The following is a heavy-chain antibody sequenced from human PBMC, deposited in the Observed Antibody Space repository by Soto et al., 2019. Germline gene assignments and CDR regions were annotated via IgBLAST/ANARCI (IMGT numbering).Heavy chain of an antibody. CDR1: GDSISGYY. CDR3: ARDYYDSVESMDG. J-gene: IGHJ6*02. Sequence: SETLSLTCTVSGDSISGYYWAWIRQPPGKRLEWIGYIYSSSGNTDYNPSLNRRATISIDMSKNQVSLRLRAVTAADTAMYYCARDYYDSVESMDGWGQGTTVTVSS. D-gene: IGHD3-22*01. CDR2: IYSSSGNT. V-gene: IGHV4-59*01.